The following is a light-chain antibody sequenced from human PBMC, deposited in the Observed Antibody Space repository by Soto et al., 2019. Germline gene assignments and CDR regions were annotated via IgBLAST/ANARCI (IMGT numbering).Light chain of an antibody. CDR1: QSVSSY. J-gene: IGKJ1*01. V-gene: IGKV3-20*01. CDR2: DAS. Sequence: EIVLTQSPATLALSPGERATLSCRASQSVSSYLAWYQQKPGQAPRLLISDASNRAPGIPDRFSGSGSGTDFTLTISRLEPEDFAVYYCQQYGSSGTFGQGTKVDNK. CDR3: QQYGSSGT.